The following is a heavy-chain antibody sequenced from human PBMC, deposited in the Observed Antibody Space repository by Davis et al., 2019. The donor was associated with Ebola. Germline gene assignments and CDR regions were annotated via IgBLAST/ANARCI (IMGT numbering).Heavy chain of an antibody. CDR2: ISGSGCST. J-gene: IGHJ6*04. D-gene: IGHD3-3*01. CDR3: ARSGLSFGVVKYHYGMDV. V-gene: IGHV3-23*01. Sequence: GESLKISCADSVITFSSYAMTWVRQAPGKGLEWVSAISGSGCSTYYADSVKGRFTISRDNSKKTMYLQMNSLRAEDTAVYYWARSGLSFGVVKYHYGMDVWGKGTPVTVSS. CDR1: VITFSSYA.